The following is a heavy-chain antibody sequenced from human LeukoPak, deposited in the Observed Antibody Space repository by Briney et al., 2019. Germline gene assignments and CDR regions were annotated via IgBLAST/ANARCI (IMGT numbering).Heavy chain of an antibody. D-gene: IGHD3-22*01. CDR3: ARWGHFDTSGYFVVDY. V-gene: IGHV4-59*01. Sequence: SETLSLTCTVSGGSISSYYWNWIRQSPGKGLEWIGHIHYSGSTHYNPSLQSRVSISIDTSKNHFSLKLRSVTAVDTAVYYCARWGHFDTSGYFVVDYWGQGTLVTVSS. CDR1: GGSISSYY. J-gene: IGHJ4*02. CDR2: IHYSGST.